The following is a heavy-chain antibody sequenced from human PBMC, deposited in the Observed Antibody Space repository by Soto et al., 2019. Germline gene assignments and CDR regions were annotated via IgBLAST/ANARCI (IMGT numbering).Heavy chain of an antibody. V-gene: IGHV1-2*02. CDR2: INPKSGGT. J-gene: IGHJ6*02. D-gene: IGHD6-13*01. CDR3: AKAQFGSSTWYYYGMDV. CDR1: GYTFTDYF. Sequence: ASVKVSCKASGYTFTDYFMYWVRQAPGQGLEWMGWINPKSGGTNYAQKFQDRVTMARDTSINTAYMELSRLRSDDTVMYYCAKAQFGSSTWYYYGMDVWGQGTTVTVSS.